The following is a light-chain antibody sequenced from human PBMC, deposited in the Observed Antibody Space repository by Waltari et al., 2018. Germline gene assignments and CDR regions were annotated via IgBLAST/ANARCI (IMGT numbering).Light chain of an antibody. J-gene: IGKJ2*03. CDR1: QSVLDNFNNRNY. CDR2: WAS. CDR3: QQYSALPYS. Sequence: DIVMTQSLDSLAVSLGARATINCKSSQSVLDNFNNRNYLSWYQHKSGQPPKVVFYWASSRKSGGPDRFSASGSGANFSLTITSLQAEDVGLYYCQQYSALPYSFGQGTKLEVK. V-gene: IGKV4-1*01.